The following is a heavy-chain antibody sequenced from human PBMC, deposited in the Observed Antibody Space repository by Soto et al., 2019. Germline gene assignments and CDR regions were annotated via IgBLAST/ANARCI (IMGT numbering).Heavy chain of an antibody. CDR1: GGSISSYY. Sequence: SETLSLTCTVSGGSISSYYWSWIRQPPGKGLEWIGYIYYSGSTNYNPSLKSRVTISVDTSKNQFSLKLSSVTAADTAVYYCARWTTYRNGWIDYWGQGTLVTVSS. CDR3: ARWTTYRNGWIDY. CDR2: IYYSGST. V-gene: IGHV4-59*01. D-gene: IGHD6-19*01. J-gene: IGHJ4*02.